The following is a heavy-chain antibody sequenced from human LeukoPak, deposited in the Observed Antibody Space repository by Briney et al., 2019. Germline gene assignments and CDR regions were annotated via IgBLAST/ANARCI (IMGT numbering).Heavy chain of an antibody. J-gene: IGHJ5*02. CDR2: IYYSGST. CDR1: GGSISSGGYY. CDR3: ARKYGSGSYHGFDP. D-gene: IGHD3-10*01. V-gene: IGHV4-31*03. Sequence: SETLSLTCTVSGGSISSGGYYWSWIRQHPGKGLEWIGYIYYSGSTYYNPSLKSRVTISVDTSKNQFSLKLSSVTAADTAVYYCARKYGSGSYHGFDPWGQGTLVIVSS.